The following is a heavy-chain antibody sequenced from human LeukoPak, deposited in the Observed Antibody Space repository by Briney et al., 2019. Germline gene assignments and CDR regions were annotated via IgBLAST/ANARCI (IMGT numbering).Heavy chain of an antibody. V-gene: IGHV3-48*04. D-gene: IGHD3-10*01. CDR1: GFTFSSYW. J-gene: IGHJ6*03. Sequence: GGSLRLSCAASGFTFSSYWMSWVRQAPGKGLEWVSYISSSGSTIYYADSVKGRFTISRDNAKNSLYLQMNSLRAEDTAVYYCARKNYYGSGSYYSYYYCMDVWGKGTTVTISS. CDR3: ARKNYYGSGSYYSYYYCMDV. CDR2: ISSSGSTI.